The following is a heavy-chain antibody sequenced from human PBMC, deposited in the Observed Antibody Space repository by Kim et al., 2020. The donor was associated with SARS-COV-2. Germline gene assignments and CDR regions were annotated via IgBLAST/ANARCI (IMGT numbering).Heavy chain of an antibody. V-gene: IGHV3-23*01. Sequence: GGSLRLSCRASGFIFSRFVMTWVRQAPGKGLVWVSSVSESGDKTDYADSVKGRFSISRDNSENKLSLQMNSLRAEDTAIYYCAKTLIVGTAAAMDYWGQGTLVAVSS. CDR2: VSESGDKT. J-gene: IGHJ4*02. CDR3: AKTLIVGTAAAMDY. D-gene: IGHD1-26*01. CDR1: GFIFSRFV.